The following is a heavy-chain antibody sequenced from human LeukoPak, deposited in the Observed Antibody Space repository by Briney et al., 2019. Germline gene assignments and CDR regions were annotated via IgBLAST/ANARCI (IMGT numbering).Heavy chain of an antibody. CDR2: INHSGST. J-gene: IGHJ5*02. V-gene: IGHV4-34*01. CDR3: ARDSKRDYGPNWFDP. D-gene: IGHD4/OR15-4a*01. Sequence: SETLSLTCAVYGGSLSNYYWSWIRQPPGKGLEWIGEINHSGSTNYNPSLKSRVTISVDTSKNQFSLKLSSVTAADTAVYYCARDSKRDYGPNWFDPWGQGTLVTVSS. CDR1: GGSLSNYY.